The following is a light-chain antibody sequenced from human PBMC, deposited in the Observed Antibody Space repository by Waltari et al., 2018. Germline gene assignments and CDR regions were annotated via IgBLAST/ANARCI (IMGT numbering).Light chain of an antibody. CDR3: QQYNSFPCT. J-gene: IGKJ2*02. CDR1: QNISSW. V-gene: IGKV1-5*03. Sequence: DIQMTQSPTTLPASVGDRVTINCRASQNISSWLAWYQQKPGKAPKFLIYKASSLKSGVPSSFSGSGSGTEFTLSISSLQPDDFATYYCQQYNSFPCTFGQGTKLEIK. CDR2: KAS.